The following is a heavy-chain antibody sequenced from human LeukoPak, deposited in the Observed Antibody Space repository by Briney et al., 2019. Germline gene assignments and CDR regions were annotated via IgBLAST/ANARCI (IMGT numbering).Heavy chain of an antibody. Sequence: ASVTVSCKASGYTFTGYYMHWVRQAPGQGLEWMGWINPNSGGTNYAQKFQGRVTMTRDTSISTAYMELSRLRSDDTAVYYCARDRRCSGGSCYSGVFDYWGQGTLVTVSS. CDR3: ARDRRCSGGSCYSGVFDY. CDR1: GYTFTGYY. D-gene: IGHD2-15*01. J-gene: IGHJ4*02. V-gene: IGHV1-2*02. CDR2: INPNSGGT.